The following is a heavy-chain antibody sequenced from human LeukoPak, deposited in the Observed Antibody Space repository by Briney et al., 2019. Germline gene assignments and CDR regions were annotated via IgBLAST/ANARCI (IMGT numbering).Heavy chain of an antibody. CDR1: GVSISSYY. J-gene: IGHJ1*01. V-gene: IGHV4-59*01. Sequence: PSETLSPTCTVSGVSISSYYWSWIRQPPGKGLEWIGYIYYSGSSNYNPSLKSRVTISVDTSNNQFSLKLSSVTAADTAVYYCARNAEYFQHWGQGTLVTVSS. CDR2: IYYSGSS. CDR3: ARNAEYFQH.